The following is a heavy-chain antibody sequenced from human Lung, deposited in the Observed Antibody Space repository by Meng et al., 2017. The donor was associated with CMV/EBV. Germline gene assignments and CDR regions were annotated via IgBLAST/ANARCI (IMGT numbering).Heavy chain of an antibody. Sequence: ASGFTCSNYVMDWVRQAPGKGLEWVAVISYDGGNKYYTDSVKGRFTISRDNSKNTLFLQMHSLRADDTAVYYCTQERNWNDGIIFDSWGQGTLVTVSS. V-gene: IGHV3-30-3*02. CDR1: GFTCSNYV. CDR2: ISYDGGNK. J-gene: IGHJ4*02. D-gene: IGHD1-20*01. CDR3: TQERNWNDGIIFDS.